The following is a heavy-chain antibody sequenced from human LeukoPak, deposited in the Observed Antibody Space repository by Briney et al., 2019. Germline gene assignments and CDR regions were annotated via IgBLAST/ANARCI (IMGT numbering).Heavy chain of an antibody. V-gene: IGHV1-18*01. CDR1: GYTFTSCG. CDR2: ISAYNGNT. CDR3: ARALIYDSSGYYSRYFDY. Sequence: ASVKVSCKASGYTFTSCGISWVRQAPGQGLEWMGWISAYNGNTNYAQKLQGRVTMTTDTSTSTAYMELRSLRSDDTAVYYCARALIYDSSGYYSRYFDYWGQGTLVTVSS. D-gene: IGHD3-22*01. J-gene: IGHJ4*02.